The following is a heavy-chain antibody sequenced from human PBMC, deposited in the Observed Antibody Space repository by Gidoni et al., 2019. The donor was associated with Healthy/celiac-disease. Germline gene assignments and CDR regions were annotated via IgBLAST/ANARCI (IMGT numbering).Heavy chain of an antibody. V-gene: IGHV3-7*03. J-gene: IGHJ4*02. CDR2: GSEK. Sequence: GSEKYYVDSVKGRFTISRDNAKNSLYLQMNSLRAEDTAVYYCARGPYRGRDGYNYRYYFDYWGQGTLVTVSS. D-gene: IGHD5-12*01. CDR3: ARGPYRGRDGYNYRYYFDY.